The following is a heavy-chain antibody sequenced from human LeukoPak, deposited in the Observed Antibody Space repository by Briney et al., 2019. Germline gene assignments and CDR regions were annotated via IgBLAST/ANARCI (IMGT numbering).Heavy chain of an antibody. Sequence: SETLSLTRRVSGGSISTYYWSWVRQPPGKGLEWIGYIYDSGKTKYNPSLRSRVTISVDTSKNQFSLSLTSVTAADTAVYYCARPVSSSWLDASATWGQRTMVTVSS. J-gene: IGHJ3*02. CDR1: GGSISTYY. CDR3: ARPVSSSWLDASAT. CDR2: IYDSGKT. D-gene: IGHD6-13*01. V-gene: IGHV4-4*09.